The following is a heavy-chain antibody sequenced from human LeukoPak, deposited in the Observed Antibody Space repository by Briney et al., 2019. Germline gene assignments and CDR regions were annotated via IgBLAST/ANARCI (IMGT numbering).Heavy chain of an antibody. D-gene: IGHD3-16*01. CDR2: MSFDGSHI. CDR1: QFTFNLHA. CDR3: ARGGTYYYQYYYMDV. V-gene: IGHV3-30*01. Sequence: PGGSLRLSCAASQFTFNLHAMNWVRKAPGKGLDWVAVMSFDGSHIYYADSVKGRFTISRDNSNNTLFLQMNSLNADDTAVYYCARGGTYYYQYYYMDVWGKGTTVTVSS. J-gene: IGHJ6*03.